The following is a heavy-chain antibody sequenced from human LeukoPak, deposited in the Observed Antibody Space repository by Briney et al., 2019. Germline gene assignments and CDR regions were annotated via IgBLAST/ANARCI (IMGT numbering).Heavy chain of an antibody. CDR1: GGSISSNNW. Sequence: PSETLSLTCAVSGGSISSNNWWGWVRQPPGKGLEWIGEIYHSGSPNYNPSLKSRVTISVDKSKNQFSLKLSSVTAADTAVYYCARGASYDFWSGYYTFFDYWGQGTLVTVSS. J-gene: IGHJ4*02. CDR2: IYHSGSP. CDR3: ARGASYDFWSGYYTFFDY. V-gene: IGHV4-4*02. D-gene: IGHD3-3*01.